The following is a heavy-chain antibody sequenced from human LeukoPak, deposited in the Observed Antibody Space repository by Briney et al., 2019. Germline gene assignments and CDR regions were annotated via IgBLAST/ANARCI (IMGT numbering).Heavy chain of an antibody. V-gene: IGHV4-59*01. D-gene: IGHD2-21*02. CDR1: GGSISSYY. Sequence: SETLSPTCTVSGGSISSYYWSWIRQPPGKGLEWIGYIYYSGSTNYNPSLKSRVTISVDTSKNQFSLKLSSVTAADTAVYYCARGPFYCGGDCYSFYYWGQGTLVTVSS. J-gene: IGHJ4*02. CDR2: IYYSGST. CDR3: ARGPFYCGGDCYSFYY.